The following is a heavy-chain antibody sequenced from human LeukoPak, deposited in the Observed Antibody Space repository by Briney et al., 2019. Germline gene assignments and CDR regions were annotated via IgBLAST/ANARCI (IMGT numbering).Heavy chain of an antibody. J-gene: IGHJ4*02. Sequence: RGGSPRLSCAASGFTFSSHTINWVRQAPGKGLEWVSSISSSSDYIHYADSVKGRFTISRDNAKNSLYLQMNSLRAEDTAVYFCARKTSVNYGYFDYWGQGTLVTVSS. CDR3: ARKTSVNYGYFDY. V-gene: IGHV3-21*01. D-gene: IGHD1-7*01. CDR2: ISSSSDYI. CDR1: GFTFSSHT.